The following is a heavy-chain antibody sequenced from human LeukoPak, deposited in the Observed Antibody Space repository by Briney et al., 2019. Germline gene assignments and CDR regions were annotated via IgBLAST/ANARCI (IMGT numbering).Heavy chain of an antibody. CDR1: GFTFDDYA. J-gene: IGHJ6*02. CDR3: AKALVPSGYDADGGLDV. CDR2: GSWNSGSI. D-gene: IGHD5-12*01. Sequence: GGSLRLSCAASGFTFDDYAMHWGRQAPGNGLEWVSGGSWNSGSIGYADSVTGRLILYRDTAKTSLYLHMTSLRAEDTAFSYCAKALVPSGYDADGGLDVWGQGTPVTVSS. V-gene: IGHV3-9*01.